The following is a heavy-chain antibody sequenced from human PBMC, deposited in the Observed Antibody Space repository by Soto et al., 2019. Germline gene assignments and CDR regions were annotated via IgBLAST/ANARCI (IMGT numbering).Heavy chain of an antibody. CDR3: ARRPCNTSSCRRTFDF. J-gene: IGHJ4*02. Sequence: GGSLGLSCEASGFTFSDNWMSWVRQAPGKGLEWVANINQDGSEKYYLDSVKGRFSISRDSAKKSLYLQMNSLRAEDTAVYYCARRPCNTSSCRRTFDFWGQGTLVTVSS. D-gene: IGHD2-15*01. CDR1: GFTFSDNW. CDR2: INQDGSEK. V-gene: IGHV3-7*01.